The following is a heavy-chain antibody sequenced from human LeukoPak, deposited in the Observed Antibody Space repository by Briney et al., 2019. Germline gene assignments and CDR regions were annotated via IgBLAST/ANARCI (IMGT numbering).Heavy chain of an antibody. CDR2: INSDGSST. Sequence: GGSLRLSCAASGFTFSSYWMPWVRQAPGKGLVWVSRINSDGSSTSYADSVKGRFTISRDNAKNTLYLQMNSLRAEDTAVYYCARGRPDSSSWLANYYYYYGMDVWGQGTTVTVSS. D-gene: IGHD6-13*01. CDR3: ARGRPDSSSWLANYYYYYGMDV. J-gene: IGHJ6*02. CDR1: GFTFSSYW. V-gene: IGHV3-74*01.